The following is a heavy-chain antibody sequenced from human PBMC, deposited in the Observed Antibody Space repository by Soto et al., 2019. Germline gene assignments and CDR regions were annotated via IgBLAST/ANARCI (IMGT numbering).Heavy chain of an antibody. J-gene: IGHJ4*02. CDR1: GFTFSSYG. Sequence: GGSLRLSCAASGFTFSSYGMHWVRQAPGKGLEWVAVIWYDGSNKYYADSVKGRFTISRDNSKNTLYLQMNSLRAEDTAVYYCARDLADFWSGYYSRALFDYWGQGTLVTVSS. D-gene: IGHD3-3*01. V-gene: IGHV3-33*01. CDR3: ARDLADFWSGYYSRALFDY. CDR2: IWYDGSNK.